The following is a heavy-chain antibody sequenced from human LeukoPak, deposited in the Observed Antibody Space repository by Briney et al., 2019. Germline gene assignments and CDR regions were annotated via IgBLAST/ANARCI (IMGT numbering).Heavy chain of an antibody. Sequence: PGGSLRLSCEASGFTFTDYWMSWVRQAPGKGLEWVANINQDGSEKNYVDSVKGRFTISRDNVKNSLYLQMNFLRGEDTAVYYCARFHYSSSWYETGWFDPWGQGTLVTVSS. CDR2: INQDGSEK. CDR1: GFTFTDYW. V-gene: IGHV3-7*01. CDR3: ARFHYSSSWYETGWFDP. D-gene: IGHD6-13*01. J-gene: IGHJ5*02.